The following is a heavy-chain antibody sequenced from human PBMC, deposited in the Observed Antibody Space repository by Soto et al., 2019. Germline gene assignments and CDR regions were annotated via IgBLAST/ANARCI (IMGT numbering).Heavy chain of an antibody. CDR3: ATRVYHGDFDY. Sequence: EVQLLESGGGLVQPGGSPRLSCAASGFTFSSYAMSWVRQAPGKGLEWVSGISNSGGGTYYADSVKGRFTLSRDNSKNTLYLQMNSLRADDTAVYYCATRVYHGDFDYWGQGTLVTVSS. D-gene: IGHD2-2*01. CDR2: ISNSGGGT. V-gene: IGHV3-23*01. CDR1: GFTFSSYA. J-gene: IGHJ4*02.